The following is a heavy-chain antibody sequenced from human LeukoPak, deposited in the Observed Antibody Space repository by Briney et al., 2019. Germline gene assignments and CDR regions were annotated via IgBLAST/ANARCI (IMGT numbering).Heavy chain of an antibody. D-gene: IGHD6-19*01. CDR1: GDSISSYY. CDR2: IYISGST. Sequence: SETLSLTCTASGDSISSYYWSWIRQPAGKGLEWIGRIYISGSTNYNPSLKSRVTMSVDTSKNQFSLKLSSVTAADTAVYYCARDGQTGSYSSGWHGGFDYWGQGTLVTVSS. J-gene: IGHJ4*02. CDR3: ARDGQTGSYSSGWHGGFDY. V-gene: IGHV4-4*07.